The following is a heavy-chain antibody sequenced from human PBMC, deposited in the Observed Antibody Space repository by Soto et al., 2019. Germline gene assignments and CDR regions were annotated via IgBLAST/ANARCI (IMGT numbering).Heavy chain of an antibody. V-gene: IGHV5-51*01. Sequence: GESLKLSCKGSGYIFTSYWIVWVRQMPGKGLESIGIIYPGDSDTRYSPSFQGQVTISADKSISTAYLQWSSLKASDTAMYYCARRFDFWSGYPYYYYYYGMDVWGQGTTVTVSS. CDR2: IYPGDSDT. J-gene: IGHJ6*02. D-gene: IGHD3-3*01. CDR3: ARRFDFWSGYPYYYYYYGMDV. CDR1: GYIFTSYW.